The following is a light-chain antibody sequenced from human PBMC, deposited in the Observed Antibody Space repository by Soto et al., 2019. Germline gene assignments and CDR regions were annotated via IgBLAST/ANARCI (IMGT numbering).Light chain of an antibody. CDR2: DVS. CDR3: QSFDNGLLDYV. V-gene: IGLV2-11*01. J-gene: IGLJ1*01. CDR1: SSDVGGYNY. Sequence: QCALAHPRSVSWSPGHSVTISCTGTSSDVGGYNYVSWYQQHPGKAPKLMIYDVSKRPSGVPDRFSGSKSGNTASLTISGLQAEDEADYYCQSFDNGLLDYVFGTGTKVTVL.